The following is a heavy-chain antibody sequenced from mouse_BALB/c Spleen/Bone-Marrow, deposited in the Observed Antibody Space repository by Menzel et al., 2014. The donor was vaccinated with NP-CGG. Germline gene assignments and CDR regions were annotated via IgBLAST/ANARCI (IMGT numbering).Heavy chain of an antibody. Sequence: VNLVESGAEVVNPGASVKLSCRTSGYTFTNYWIQWVKQRPGQGLGWIGEIFPGTDTTYYNEKFKDKATLTIDTSSSTAYMQLSNLTSEDSAVYFCARNHDYDEGAWFTYWGQGTLVTVSA. J-gene: IGHJ3*01. CDR1: GYTFTNYW. CDR3: ARNHDYDEGAWFTY. CDR2: IFPGTDTT. V-gene: IGHV1S132*01. D-gene: IGHD2-4*01.